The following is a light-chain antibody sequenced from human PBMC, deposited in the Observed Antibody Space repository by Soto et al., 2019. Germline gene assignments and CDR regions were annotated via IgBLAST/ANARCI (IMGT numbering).Light chain of an antibody. CDR1: RSNIGSNT. CDR3: AGQYDNRSTVV. V-gene: IGLV1-44*01. J-gene: IGLJ2*01. CDR2: SND. Sequence: QSVLTQPPSASGTPGQRVTISCSGSRSNIGSNTVNWYQHRPGTAPKLLIYSNDQRPSGVPDRFSGSTSGSSTSPAITGSGLQDEDDDDYAGQYDNRSTVVFGEGTKLTVL.